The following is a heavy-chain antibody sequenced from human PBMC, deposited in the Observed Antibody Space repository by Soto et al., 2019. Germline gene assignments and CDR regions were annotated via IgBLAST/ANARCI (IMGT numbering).Heavy chain of an antibody. V-gene: IGHV1-18*01. Sequence: GASVKVSCKASGYTFTSYGISWVRQAPGQGLEWMGWISAYNGNTNYAQKLQGRVTMTTDTSTDTAYMELSSLRSEDTAVYYCATSYSSSLDYWGQGTLVTVSS. D-gene: IGHD5-18*01. CDR3: ATSYSSSLDY. J-gene: IGHJ4*02. CDR2: ISAYNGNT. CDR1: GYTFTSYG.